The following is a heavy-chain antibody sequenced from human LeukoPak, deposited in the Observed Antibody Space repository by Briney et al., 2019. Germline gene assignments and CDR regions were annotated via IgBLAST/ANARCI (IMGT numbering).Heavy chain of an antibody. V-gene: IGHV4-31*03. Sequence: SQTLSLTCTVSGGSLSSGGYFWSWIRQHPGKGLEWIGYIYYSGSTYYNPSLKGRVTISVDTSKNQFSLRLSSVTAADTAIYYCASVSYDTRLQHWGQGTLVTVSS. D-gene: IGHD3-22*01. CDR1: GGSLSSGGYF. J-gene: IGHJ1*01. CDR2: IYYSGST. CDR3: ASVSYDTRLQH.